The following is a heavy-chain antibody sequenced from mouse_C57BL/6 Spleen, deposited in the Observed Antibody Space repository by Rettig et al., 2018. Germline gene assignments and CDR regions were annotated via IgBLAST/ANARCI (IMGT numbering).Heavy chain of an antibody. CDR2: INPNNGGT. CDR3: ARMNSSPFV. V-gene: IGHV1-26*01. D-gene: IGHD1-1*01. CDR1: GYTFTDYY. J-gene: IGHJ1*03. Sequence: EVQLQQSGPELVKPGASVKISCKASGYTFTDYYMNWVKQSHGKSLEWIGDINPNNGGTSYNQKFKGKATLTVDKSSSTAYMELRSLTSEDSAVYYCARMNSSPFVWGTGTTVTVSS.